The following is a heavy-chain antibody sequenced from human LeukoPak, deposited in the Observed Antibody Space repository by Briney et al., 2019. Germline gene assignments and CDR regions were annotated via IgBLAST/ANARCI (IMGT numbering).Heavy chain of an antibody. CDR3: ARDVSGYTGRYFDY. CDR2: IYYSGST. D-gene: IGHD5-12*01. V-gene: IGHV4-59*01. CDR1: GGSISSYY. J-gene: IGHJ4*02. Sequence: SETLSLTCTVPGGSISSYYWSWIRQPPGKGLEWIGYIYYSGSTNYNPSLKSRVTISVDTSKNQFSLKLSSVTAADTAVYYCARDVSGYTGRYFDYWGQGTLVTVSS.